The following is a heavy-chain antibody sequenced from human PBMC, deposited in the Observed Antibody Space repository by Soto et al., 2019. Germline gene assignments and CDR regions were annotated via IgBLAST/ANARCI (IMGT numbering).Heavy chain of an antibody. D-gene: IGHD4-17*01. J-gene: IGHJ4*02. CDR2: ISSSSSYI. Sequence: GGSLRLSCAASGFTFSSYSMNWVRQAPGKGLEWVSSISSSSSYIYYADSVKGRFTISRDNAKNSLYLQMNSLRAEDTAVYYCARDPATYGPSEYYFDYWGQGTLVTVSS. CDR1: GFTFSSYS. V-gene: IGHV3-21*01. CDR3: ARDPATYGPSEYYFDY.